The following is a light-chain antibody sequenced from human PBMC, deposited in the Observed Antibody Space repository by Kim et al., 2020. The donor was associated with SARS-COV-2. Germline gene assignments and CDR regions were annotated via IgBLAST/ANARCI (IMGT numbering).Light chain of an antibody. CDR2: EAF. J-gene: IGKJ1*01. CDR1: QSIDSV. V-gene: IGKV1-5*03. CDR3: QHYDPYSLPWT. Sequence: VRDIVTITCQASQSIDSVLAWYQQKPGKAPYLLIYEAFRLESEVPSRFSGSGSGTEFTLSISSLQPNDFATYFCQHYDPYSLPWTFGQGTKVYIK.